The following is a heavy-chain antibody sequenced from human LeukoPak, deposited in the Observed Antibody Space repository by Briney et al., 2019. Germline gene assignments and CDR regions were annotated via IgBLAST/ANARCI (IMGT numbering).Heavy chain of an antibody. CDR3: ARDYCSSISCMDA. D-gene: IGHD2-2*01. CDR1: GFTFSRYG. CDR2: IWSDGNNK. V-gene: IGHV3-33*01. J-gene: IGHJ6*04. Sequence: TSSTLFCAASGFTFSRYGMHWVGQAPGKGLEWVAVIWSDGNNKEHGDSVKGRFTISRDNSKNTLYLQMNSLRAEDTAMYYCARDYCSSISCMDAWGEGTADSVSS.